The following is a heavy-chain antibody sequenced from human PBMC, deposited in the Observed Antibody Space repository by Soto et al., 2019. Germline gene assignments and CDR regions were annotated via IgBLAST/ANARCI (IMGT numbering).Heavy chain of an antibody. V-gene: IGHV3-7*03. Sequence: EVQLVESGGGLVQPGGSLRLSCAASGFTFSTYWMSWARQGPGKGLEWVAVIKQDASETYYVDSVKGRFTISRDNAKKSLYLQMNMLRAEDTVVYYCVADWGQLSGAWGQGILVTVSS. D-gene: IGHD3-16*01. CDR1: GFTFSTYW. J-gene: IGHJ5*02. CDR2: IKQDASET. CDR3: VADWGQLSGA.